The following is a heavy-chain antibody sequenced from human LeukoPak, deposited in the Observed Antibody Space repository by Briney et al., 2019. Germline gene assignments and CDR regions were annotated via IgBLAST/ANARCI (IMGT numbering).Heavy chain of an antibody. Sequence: ASVKVSCKVSGYTLTELSMHWVRQAPGKGLEWMGGFDPEDGETIYAQKFQGRVTMTEDTSTDTAYMELRSLRSDDTAVYYCARAPASITMIVVDGDFDYWGQGTLVTVSS. CDR1: GYTLTELS. J-gene: IGHJ4*02. D-gene: IGHD3-22*01. CDR3: ARAPASITMIVVDGDFDY. CDR2: FDPEDGET. V-gene: IGHV1-24*01.